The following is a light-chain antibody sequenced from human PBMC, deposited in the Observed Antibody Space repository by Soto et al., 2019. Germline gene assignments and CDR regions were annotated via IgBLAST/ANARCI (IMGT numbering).Light chain of an antibody. CDR3: SSYTTRKTRL. CDR2: EVT. V-gene: IGLV2-14*01. Sequence: QSVLTQPASVSGSPGQSITISCTGTSSDVGAYHYVSWYQQYPGKVPKLLIYEVTNRPSGVSNRFSGSKSGNTASLTISGLLAEDEADYYCSSYTTRKTRLFGGGTKLTVL. CDR1: SSDVGAYHY. J-gene: IGLJ2*01.